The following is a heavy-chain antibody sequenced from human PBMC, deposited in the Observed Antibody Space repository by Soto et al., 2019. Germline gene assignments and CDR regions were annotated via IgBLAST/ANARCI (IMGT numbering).Heavy chain of an antibody. V-gene: IGHV4-34*01. CDR2: INHSGST. D-gene: IGHD5-18*01. J-gene: IGHJ6*02. CDR1: GGSFSGYF. Sequence: SETLSLTCAVYGGSFSGYFWSWIRQPPGKGLEWIGEINHSGSTNYNPSLKSRLTISGDTSKNQFSLKLSSVTAADTAVYYCARIRGYSYGYNYYYVTDVWGQGTTVTVSS. CDR3: ARIRGYSYGYNYYYVTDV.